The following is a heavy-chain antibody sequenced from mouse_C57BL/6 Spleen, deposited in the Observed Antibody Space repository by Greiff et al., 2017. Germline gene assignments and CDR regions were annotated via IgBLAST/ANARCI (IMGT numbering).Heavy chain of an antibody. CDR1: GYTFTSYW. Sequence: VKLQQPGAELVKPGASVKMSCKASGYTFTSYWITWVKQRPGQGLEWIGDIYPGSGSTNYNEKFKSKATLTVDTSSSTAYMQLSSLTSEDSAVYYCARYGSSLYYAMDYWGQGTSVTVSS. J-gene: IGHJ4*01. CDR3: ARYGSSLYYAMDY. D-gene: IGHD1-1*01. CDR2: IYPGSGST. V-gene: IGHV1-55*01.